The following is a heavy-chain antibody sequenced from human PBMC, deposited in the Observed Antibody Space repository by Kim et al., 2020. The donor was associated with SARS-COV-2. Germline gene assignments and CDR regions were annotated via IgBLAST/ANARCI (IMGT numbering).Heavy chain of an antibody. Sequence: ASVKVSCKVSGYTLTELSMHWVRQAPGKGLEWMGGFDAEDGETIYAQKFQGRVTMTEDTSTDTAYMELSSLRSEDTAVYYCATGRSSSWYYAYWGQGTLVTVSS. J-gene: IGHJ4*02. CDR3: ATGRSSSWYYAY. V-gene: IGHV1-24*01. CDR2: FDAEDGET. CDR1: GYTLTELS. D-gene: IGHD6-13*01.